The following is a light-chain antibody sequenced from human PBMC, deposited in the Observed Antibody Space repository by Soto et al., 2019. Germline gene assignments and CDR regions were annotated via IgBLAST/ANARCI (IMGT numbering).Light chain of an antibody. V-gene: IGKV1-39*01. CDR3: QQTYSSLMYT. CDR1: QSIDNF. CDR2: SAS. J-gene: IGKJ2*01. Sequence: DIQMTQSPSSLSASVGDRVTITCRASQSIDNFLNWYQQKPGKAPKLLIFSASNLRSGVPSRFSGSGSATYFTLTISSLQPEDFATYYCQQTYSSLMYTFGQGTKLEIK.